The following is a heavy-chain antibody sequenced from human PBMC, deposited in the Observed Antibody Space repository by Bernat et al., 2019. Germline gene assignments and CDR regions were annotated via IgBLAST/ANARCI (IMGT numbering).Heavy chain of an antibody. D-gene: IGHD5-18*01. CDR2: SNPNSGGT. J-gene: IGHJ6*02. V-gene: IGHV1-2*02. CDR1: GYTFTGYY. Sequence: QVQLVQSGAEVKKPGASVKVSCKASGYTFTGYYMHWVRQAPGQGLEWMGWSNPNSGGTNYAQKFQDGVPMTRHKSISTAYMELSRLRSDDTAVYYCARGDVDTAMVSFYYYYGMDVWGQGTTVTVSS. CDR3: ARGDVDTAMVSFYYYYGMDV.